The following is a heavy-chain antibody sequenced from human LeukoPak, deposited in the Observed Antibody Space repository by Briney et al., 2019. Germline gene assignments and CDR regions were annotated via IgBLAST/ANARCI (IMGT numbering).Heavy chain of an antibody. J-gene: IGHJ3*02. D-gene: IGHD3-3*01. Sequence: TGKSLRLSCAASGFTFSNYAMHWVRQAPGKGLGWVSLISSGGTYEYYADSVKGRFTISRDNSKNTLYLQLNSLRAEDTAVYYCAKDILYDFWSGYYTPLGAFDIWGQGTMVTVSS. CDR1: GFTFSNYA. CDR2: ISSGGTYE. CDR3: AKDILYDFWSGYYTPLGAFDI. V-gene: IGHV3-30*07.